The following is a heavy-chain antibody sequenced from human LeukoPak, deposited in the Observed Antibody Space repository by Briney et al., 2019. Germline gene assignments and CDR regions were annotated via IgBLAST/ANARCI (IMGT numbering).Heavy chain of an antibody. J-gene: IGHJ3*02. CDR1: GFTFSIYT. CDR2: ITSSSGSM. D-gene: IGHD3-22*01. CDR3: AKDHRALYYYDSSGYFDAFDI. V-gene: IGHV3-21*04. Sequence: GGSLRLSCVASGFTFSIYTMSWVRQAPGKGLEWVSSITSSSGSMYSADSVKGRFTISRDNAKNSLYLQMNSLRAEDTALYYCAKDHRALYYYDSSGYFDAFDIWGQGTMVTVSS.